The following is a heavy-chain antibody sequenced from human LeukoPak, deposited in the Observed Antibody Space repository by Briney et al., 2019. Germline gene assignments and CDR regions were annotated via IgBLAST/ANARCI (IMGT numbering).Heavy chain of an antibody. CDR3: VREDTPATANY. V-gene: IGHV3-23*01. J-gene: IGHJ4*02. Sequence: GGSLRLSRAASGFTFSSYSMNWVRQTPGKGLEWVSAISGGGDITYYADSVTGRFTISRDNSKDTLFLQMHSLRPGDTAVYYCVREDTPATANYWGQGTLATISS. CDR2: ISGGGDIT. D-gene: IGHD2-21*02. CDR1: GFTFSSYS.